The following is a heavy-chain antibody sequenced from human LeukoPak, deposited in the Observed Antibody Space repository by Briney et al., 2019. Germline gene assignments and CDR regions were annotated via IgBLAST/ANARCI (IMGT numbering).Heavy chain of an antibody. J-gene: IGHJ6*03. CDR2: ISAYNGNT. Sequence: ASVKVSCKASGYTFTSYGISWVRQAPGQGLEWMGWISAYNGNTNYAQKLQGRVTMTTDTSTSTAYMELRSLRSDDTAVYYCARRSQEQQLVLYHYYYMDVWGKGTTVTVSS. CDR3: ARRSQEQQLVLYHYYYMDV. CDR1: GYTFTSYG. D-gene: IGHD6-13*01. V-gene: IGHV1-18*01.